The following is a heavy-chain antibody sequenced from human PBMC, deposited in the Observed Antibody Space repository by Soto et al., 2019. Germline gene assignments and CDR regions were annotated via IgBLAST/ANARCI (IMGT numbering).Heavy chain of an antibody. CDR3: ARRYGVYFDY. Sequence: SETLSLSCTVSGGSISSYYWSWIRQPPGKGLEWIGYIYSSGSTNYNPSLKSRVTMSVDTSKTQFSLKLSSVTAADTAVYYCARRYGVYFDYWGQGTLVTVSS. V-gene: IGHV4-59*08. D-gene: IGHD4-17*01. J-gene: IGHJ4*02. CDR1: GGSISSYY. CDR2: IYSSGST.